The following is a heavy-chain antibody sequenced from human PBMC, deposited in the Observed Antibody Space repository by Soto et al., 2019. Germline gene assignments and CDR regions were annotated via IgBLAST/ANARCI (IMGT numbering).Heavy chain of an antibody. CDR2: ISSSSSYI. V-gene: IGHV3-21*01. CDR3: ARQKGSSGSSPTYFDF. J-gene: IGHJ4*02. CDR1: GFTFSSYS. Sequence: GGSLRLSCAASGFTFSSYSMNWVRQAPGKGLEWVSSISSSSSYIYYADSVRGRFTISRDNAKNSLHLQMNSLRDEDTAVYYCARQKGSSGSSPTYFDFWGQGILVTVSS. D-gene: IGHD3-22*01.